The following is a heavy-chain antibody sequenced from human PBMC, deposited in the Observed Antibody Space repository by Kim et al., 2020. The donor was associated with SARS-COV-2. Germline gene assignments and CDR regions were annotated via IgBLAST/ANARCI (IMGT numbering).Heavy chain of an antibody. CDR1: GFTFSSYW. CDR2: IKQDGSEK. CDR3: ARDLYDFWSGFFPWLV. J-gene: IGHJ6*04. D-gene: IGHD3-3*01. Sequence: GGSLRLSCAASGFTFSSYWMSWVRQAPGKGLEWVANIKQDGSEKYYVDSVKGRFTISRDNAKNSLYLQMNSLRAEDTAVYYCARDLYDFWSGFFPWLVWGEETTVTVSS. V-gene: IGHV3-7*01.